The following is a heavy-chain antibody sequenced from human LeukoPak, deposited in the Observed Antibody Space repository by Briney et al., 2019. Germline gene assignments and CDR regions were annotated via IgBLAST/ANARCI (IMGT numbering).Heavy chain of an antibody. CDR1: GGSISSGGYS. CDR3: ARAYETMILTI. CDR2: IYHSGST. D-gene: IGHD3-22*01. J-gene: IGHJ4*02. Sequence: PSETLSLTCAVSGGSISSGGYSWSWIRQPPGKGLEWIGYIYHSGSTYCNPSLKSRVTISVDRSKNQFSLKLSSVTAADTAVYYCARAYETMILTIWGQGTLVTVSS. V-gene: IGHV4-30-2*01.